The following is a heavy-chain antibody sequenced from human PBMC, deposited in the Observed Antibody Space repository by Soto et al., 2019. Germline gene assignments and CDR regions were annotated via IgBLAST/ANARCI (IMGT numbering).Heavy chain of an antibody. CDR1: GYTFTDHY. CDR2: INPHSGDT. V-gene: IGHV1-2*02. D-gene: IGHD4-17*01. CDR3: ARGRTVNFYGMDV. J-gene: IGHJ6*02. Sequence: QVQLVQSGAEVKKPGASVKVSYVASGYTFTDHYIHWVRQAPGQGLEWMGWINPHSGDTIYAQKFQGRVTLPSDTSISTAYMELSRLRSDDTAVYYCARGRTVNFYGMDVWGQGTTVTVSS.